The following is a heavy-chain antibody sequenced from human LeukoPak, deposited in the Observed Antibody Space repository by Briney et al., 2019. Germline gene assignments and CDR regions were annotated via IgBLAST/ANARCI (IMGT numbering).Heavy chain of an antibody. CDR2: IRTKADGGTT. CDR3: TRCYYDSSPY. V-gene: IGHV3-49*03. CDR1: GFIIGDYA. D-gene: IGHD3-22*01. J-gene: IGHJ4*02. Sequence: GGSLRLSCTTSGFIIGDYAMSWFRQAPGKGLEWLGFIRTKADGGTTEYAASVKGRFIISRDDSKSIAYLQMNSLKTDDTAVYYCTRCYYDSSPYWGQGTLVTVSS.